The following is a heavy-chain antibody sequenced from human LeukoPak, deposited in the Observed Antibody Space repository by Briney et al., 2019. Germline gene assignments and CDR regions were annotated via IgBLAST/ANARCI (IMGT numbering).Heavy chain of an antibody. V-gene: IGHV4-61*02. D-gene: IGHD3-22*01. CDR2: IYTSGST. CDR1: GGSISSGSYY. CDR3: AREYYDSSGYYTGDY. J-gene: IGHJ4*02. Sequence: SQTLSLTCTVSGGSISSGSYYWSWIRQPAGKGLEWIGRIYTSGSTNYNPSLKSRVTISVDTSKDQFSLKLSSVTAADTAVYYCAREYYDSSGYYTGDYWGQGTLVTVSS.